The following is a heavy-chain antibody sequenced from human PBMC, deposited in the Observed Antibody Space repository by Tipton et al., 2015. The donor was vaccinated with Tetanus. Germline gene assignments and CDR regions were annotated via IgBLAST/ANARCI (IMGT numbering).Heavy chain of an antibody. V-gene: IGHV3-53*01. CDR2: IYSGGST. D-gene: IGHD5-18*01. CDR3: ARDRSGYSYGSLGAFDI. Sequence: SLRLSCAASGFTVSSNYMSWARQAPGKGLEWVSVIYSGGSTYYADSVKGRFTISRDNSKNTLYLQMNSLRAEDTAVYYCARDRSGYSYGSLGAFDIWGQGTMVTVSS. J-gene: IGHJ3*02. CDR1: GFTVSSNY.